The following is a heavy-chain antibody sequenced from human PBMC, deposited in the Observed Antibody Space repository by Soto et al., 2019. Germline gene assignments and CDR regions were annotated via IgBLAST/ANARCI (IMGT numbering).Heavy chain of an antibody. CDR2: IYFDGITT. Sequence: VGSLRLSCTASGFTFNTHWMHWVRQAPGKGLVWVSRIYFDGITTNYADSAKGRLTVSRDNAKNTVYLHVNTLRDEDTAVYYCARGGAMGVDYWGQGTLVTVSS. D-gene: IGHD1-26*01. CDR3: ARGGAMGVDY. CDR1: GFTFNTHW. V-gene: IGHV3-74*01. J-gene: IGHJ4*02.